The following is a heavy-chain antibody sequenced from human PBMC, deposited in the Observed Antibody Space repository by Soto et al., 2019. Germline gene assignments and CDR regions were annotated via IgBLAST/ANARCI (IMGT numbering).Heavy chain of an antibody. J-gene: IGHJ6*02. CDR1: GGSISSSSYY. V-gene: IGHV4-39*01. CDR3: ARSRITIFGVVPTSDYYGMDV. CDR2: IYYSGST. Sequence: NPSETLSLTCTVSGGSISSSSYYWGWIRQPPGKGLEWIGSIYYSGSTYYNPSLKSRVTISVDTSKNQFSLKLSSVTAADTAVYYCARSRITIFGVVPTSDYYGMDVWGQGTTVTVSS. D-gene: IGHD3-3*01.